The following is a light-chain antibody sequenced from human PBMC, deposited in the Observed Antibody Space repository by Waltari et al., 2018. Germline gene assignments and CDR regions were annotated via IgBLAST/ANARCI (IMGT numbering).Light chain of an antibody. Sequence: DILMTQSPFLLSASVGDRVTITCQASQEISNYLNWFQQKPGEAPKLLIYDASNLETGVPSRFSGSGSGTDCTFTISSLQPEDLATYYCQQYDHLPLTFGGGTKVEIK. V-gene: IGKV1-33*01. CDR2: DAS. CDR3: QQYDHLPLT. J-gene: IGKJ4*01. CDR1: QEISNY.